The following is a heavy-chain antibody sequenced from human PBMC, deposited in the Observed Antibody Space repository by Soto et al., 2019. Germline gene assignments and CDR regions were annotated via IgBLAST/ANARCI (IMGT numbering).Heavy chain of an antibody. V-gene: IGHV1-3*01. CDR2: INAGNGNT. CDR3: ARDYYDISVYWFRETHLDDAFDI. J-gene: IGHJ3*02. CDR1: GYTFTSYA. D-gene: IGHD3-22*01. Sequence: GASVKVSCKASGYTFTSYAMHWVRQAPGQRLEWMGWINAGNGNTKYSQKFQGRVTITRVTSASTAYMELSSLRSEDTAVYYCARDYYDISVYWFRETHLDDAFDIWSQGTMVTVSS.